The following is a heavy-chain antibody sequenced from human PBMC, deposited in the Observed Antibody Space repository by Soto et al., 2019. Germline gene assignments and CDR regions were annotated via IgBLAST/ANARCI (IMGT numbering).Heavy chain of an antibody. CDR2: IYYSGST. D-gene: IGHD3-3*01. V-gene: IGHV4-59*08. Sequence: SETLSLTCTVSGGSISGYYWSWIRQPPGKGLEWIGYIYYSGSTNYNPSLKSRVTISVDTSKNQFSLKLSSVTAADTAVYYCARLSFWSGYYVDYWGQGTLVTVSS. CDR3: ARLSFWSGYYVDY. CDR1: GGSISGYY. J-gene: IGHJ4*02.